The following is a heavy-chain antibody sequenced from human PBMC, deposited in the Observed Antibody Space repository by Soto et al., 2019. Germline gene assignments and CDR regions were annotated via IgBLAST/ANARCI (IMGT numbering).Heavy chain of an antibody. CDR3: ARAAFSYTSISPFPY. Sequence: GGSLRLSCVASGLSLSSYTMTWVRQAPGKGLEWVSSITTSSYIYYADSVKGRFTISSDNAKNSLYLEMNSLRAEDTALYYCARAAFSYTSISPFPYWGQGTLVTVSS. J-gene: IGHJ4*02. V-gene: IGHV3-21*01. CDR2: ITTSSYI. D-gene: IGHD5-12*01. CDR1: GLSLSSYT.